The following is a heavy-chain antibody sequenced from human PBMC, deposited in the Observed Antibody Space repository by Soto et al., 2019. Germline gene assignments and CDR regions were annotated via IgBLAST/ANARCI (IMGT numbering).Heavy chain of an antibody. D-gene: IGHD1-26*01. Sequence: GGSLRLSCAASAFTFSSYGMHWVRQAPGKGLEWVAVISYDGSNKYYADSVKGRFTISRDNSKNTLYLQMNSLRAEDTAVYYCAKGGVGSTSNAFDIWGQGTMVTVSS. CDR1: AFTFSSYG. J-gene: IGHJ3*02. V-gene: IGHV3-30*18. CDR3: AKGGVGSTSNAFDI. CDR2: ISYDGSNK.